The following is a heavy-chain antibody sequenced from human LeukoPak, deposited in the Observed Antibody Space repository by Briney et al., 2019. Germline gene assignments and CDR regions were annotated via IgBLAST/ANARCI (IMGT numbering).Heavy chain of an antibody. CDR3: ARVHRGVLGELSFDY. D-gene: IGHD3-16*02. J-gene: IGHJ4*02. CDR1: GGTFSSYA. CDR2: IIPIFGTA. Sequence: GASVKVSCKASGGTFSSYAISWVRQAPGQGLEWMGGIIPIFGTANYAQKFQGRVTITTDESTSTAYMELSSLRSEDTAVYYCARVHRGVLGELSFDYWGQGTLVTVSS. V-gene: IGHV1-69*05.